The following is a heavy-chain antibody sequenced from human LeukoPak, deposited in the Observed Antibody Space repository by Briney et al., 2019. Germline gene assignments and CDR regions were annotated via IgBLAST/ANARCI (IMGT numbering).Heavy chain of an antibody. CDR2: ISGGGGNK. CDR3: AKVAGYSSSWYHFDY. Sequence: PGGSLRLSCAASGFTFSSYAMLWVRQAPGKGLEWVAAISGGGGNKYYADSVKGRFTISRDNSKNTLYLQMNSLRAEDTAVYYCAKVAGYSSSWYHFDYWGQPTLVGVCS. D-gene: IGHD6-13*01. CDR1: GFTFSSYA. J-gene: IGHJ4*02. V-gene: IGHV3-23*01.